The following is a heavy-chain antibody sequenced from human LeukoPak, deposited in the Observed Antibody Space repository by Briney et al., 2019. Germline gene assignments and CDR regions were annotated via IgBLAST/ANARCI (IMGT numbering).Heavy chain of an antibody. Sequence: SETLSLTCTVSGGSISSYYWSWIRQPPGKGLEWIAYISDIGSINYNPSLKSRVTISLDTSKNQFSLQLNSVTPEDTAVYYCAHSSGFFDSWGQGTLVTVSS. D-gene: IGHD6-19*01. CDR3: AHSSGFFDS. J-gene: IGHJ4*02. CDR2: ISDIGSI. V-gene: IGHV4-59*12. CDR1: GGSISSYY.